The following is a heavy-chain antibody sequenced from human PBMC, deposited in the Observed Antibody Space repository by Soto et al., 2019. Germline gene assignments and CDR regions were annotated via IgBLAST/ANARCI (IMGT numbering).Heavy chain of an antibody. CDR1: GFTFSSYA. V-gene: IGHV3-23*01. D-gene: IGHD1-26*01. CDR2: ISGSGGST. J-gene: IGHJ4*02. CDR3: ARRGSGSYYDY. Sequence: EVQLLESGGGLVQPGGSLRLSCAASGFTFSSYAMRXVXXXXXXGVEWVSGISGSGGSTYYADSVKGRFTISRDNXXXXXXXXXXXXXXXXXXXXXCARRGSGSYYDYWGQGTLVTVSS.